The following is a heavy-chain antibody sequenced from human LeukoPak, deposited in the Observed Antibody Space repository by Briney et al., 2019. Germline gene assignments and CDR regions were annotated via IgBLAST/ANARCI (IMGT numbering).Heavy chain of an antibody. Sequence: GRSLRLSCAASGFTFSSYGTHWVRQAPGKGPEWVAVIWYDGSNKYYADSVKGRFTISRDNSKNTLYLQMNSLRAEDTAVYYCARDAAGPPGGYWGQGTLVTVSS. CDR1: GFTFSSYG. V-gene: IGHV3-33*01. J-gene: IGHJ4*02. CDR2: IWYDGSNK. D-gene: IGHD6-13*01. CDR3: ARDAAGPPGGY.